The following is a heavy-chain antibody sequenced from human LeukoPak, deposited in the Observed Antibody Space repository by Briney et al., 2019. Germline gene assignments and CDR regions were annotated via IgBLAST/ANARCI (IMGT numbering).Heavy chain of an antibody. Sequence: SETLSLTCAVYGGSFSGYYWNWIRQPPGKGLEWNGEINHSGSTNYNPSLKCRVTISVDTSKNQFSLKLSSVTAADTAVYYCARGGHYFVYWGQGTLVTVSS. V-gene: IGHV4-34*01. CDR3: ARGGHYFVY. J-gene: IGHJ4*02. CDR1: GGSFSGYY. D-gene: IGHD3-10*01. CDR2: INHSGST.